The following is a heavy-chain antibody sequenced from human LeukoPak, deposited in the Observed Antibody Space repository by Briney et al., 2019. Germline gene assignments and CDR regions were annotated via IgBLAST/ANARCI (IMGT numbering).Heavy chain of an antibody. CDR2: TYYRSKWYN. V-gene: IGHV6-1*01. CDR1: GDSFSSNSAA. CDR3: ASTHGPIDH. J-gene: IGHJ5*02. Sequence: SQTLSLTCSISGDSFSSNSAAWNWIRQSPLRGLEWLGRTYYRSKWYNDYAVSVRGRITVKPDTSKNQFSLQLSSVTPEDTAVYYCASTHGPIDHWGQGTLVTVSS. D-gene: IGHD2-8*01.